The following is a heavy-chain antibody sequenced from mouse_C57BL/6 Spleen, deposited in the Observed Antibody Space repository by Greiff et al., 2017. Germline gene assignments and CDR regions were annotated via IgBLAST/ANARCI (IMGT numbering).Heavy chain of an antibody. J-gene: IGHJ4*01. D-gene: IGHD4-1*01. V-gene: IGHV3-6*01. Sequence: DVKLQESGPGLVKPSQSLSLTCSVTGYSITSGYYWNWIRQFPGNKLEWMGYISYDGSNNYNPSLKNPISITRDTSKNQFFLKLNSVTTEDTATYYGARVEANWDVGYAMDDWGQGTAVTVSS. CDR3: ARVEANWDVGYAMDD. CDR1: GYSITSGYY. CDR2: ISYDGSN.